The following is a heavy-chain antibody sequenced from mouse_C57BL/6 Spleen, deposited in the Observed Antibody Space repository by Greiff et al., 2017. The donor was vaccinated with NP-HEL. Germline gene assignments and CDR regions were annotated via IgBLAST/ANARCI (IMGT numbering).Heavy chain of an antibody. D-gene: IGHD2-10*01. CDR3: ARGAYYGNYVDAMDY. CDR2: IYPRDGST. V-gene: IGHV1-85*01. J-gene: IGHJ4*01. Sequence: QVQLQQSGPELVKPGASVKLSCKASGYTFTSYDINWVKQRPGQGLEWIGWIYPRDGSTKYNEKFKGKATLTVDKSSSTAYMELHSLTSEDSSVYFCARGAYYGNYVDAMDYWGQGTSVTVSS. CDR1: GYTFTSYD.